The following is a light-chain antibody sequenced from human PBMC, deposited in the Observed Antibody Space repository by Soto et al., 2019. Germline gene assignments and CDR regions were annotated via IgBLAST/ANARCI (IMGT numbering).Light chain of an antibody. CDR1: QSVGSS. V-gene: IGKV3-20*01. J-gene: IGKJ1*01. Sequence: EIVLTQSPATLSLSPGERATLSCRASQSVGSSLAWYQQKPGQAPRLLIYDASTRATGIPARFSGSGSGTDFTLTISRLEPEDFAVYYCQQYGSSPWTFGQGTKVEIK. CDR2: DAS. CDR3: QQYGSSPWT.